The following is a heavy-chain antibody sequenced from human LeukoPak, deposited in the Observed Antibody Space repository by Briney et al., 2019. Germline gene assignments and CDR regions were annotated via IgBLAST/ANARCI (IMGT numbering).Heavy chain of an antibody. CDR3: ARRLNAFDI. CDR1: GGSINSATYH. J-gene: IGHJ3*02. D-gene: IGHD6-25*01. CDR2: IYYTGST. Sequence: PSETLSLTCTVSGGSINSATYHWSWLRQHPGKGLEWIGYIYYTGSTFYNPSLKSRVTMSVDTSKNQFSLRLSSVTAADTAVYYCARRLNAFDIWGQGTLVTVSS. V-gene: IGHV4-31*03.